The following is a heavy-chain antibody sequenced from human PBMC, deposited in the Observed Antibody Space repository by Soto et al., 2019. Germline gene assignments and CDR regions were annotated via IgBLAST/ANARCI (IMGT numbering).Heavy chain of an antibody. CDR2: INYKSHI. D-gene: IGHD2-21*01. V-gene: IGHV3-21*01. CDR1: GFTFSSYS. CDR3: ARKPIYAGYYFYMDV. J-gene: IGHJ6*03. Sequence: EVQLVESGGGLVKPGGSLRLSCAASGFTFSSYSMNWVRQAPGKGLEWVSSINYKSHIDYADSVKGRFTISRDNAKNSLYLQMNSPRAEDTAGYFLARKPIYAGYYFYMDVWGIGTTVTVSS.